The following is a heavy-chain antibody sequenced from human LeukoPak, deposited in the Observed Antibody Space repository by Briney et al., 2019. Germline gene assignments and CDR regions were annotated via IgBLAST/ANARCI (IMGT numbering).Heavy chain of an antibody. J-gene: IGHJ5*02. CDR1: GGSISSSSYY. CDR3: ARHNFGENIGFDP. Sequence: PSETLSLTCTVSGGSISSSSYYWGWIRQPPGKGLEWIGSIYYAGSPYYNPSLESRVTISVDTSKNQFSLKLSSVTAADTAVYYCARHNFGENIGFDPWGQGTLVTVSS. CDR2: IYYAGSP. D-gene: IGHD2/OR15-2a*01. V-gene: IGHV4-39*01.